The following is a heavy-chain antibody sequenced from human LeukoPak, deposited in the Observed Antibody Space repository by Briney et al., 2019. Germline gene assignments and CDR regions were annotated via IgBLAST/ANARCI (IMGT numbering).Heavy chain of an antibody. CDR2: INPSGFST. CDR1: GYTFTSYY. D-gene: IGHD2-15*01. CDR3: GRVNSGGYRLDY. Sequence: ASVKVSCEASGYTFTSYYIHWVRQAPGQGLEWMGVINPSGFSTTYAQKFQGRVTMTRDTHTSTVYMQLTSLRSEDTAVYYCGRVNSGGYRLDYWGQGTLVTVSS. J-gene: IGHJ4*02. V-gene: IGHV1-46*01.